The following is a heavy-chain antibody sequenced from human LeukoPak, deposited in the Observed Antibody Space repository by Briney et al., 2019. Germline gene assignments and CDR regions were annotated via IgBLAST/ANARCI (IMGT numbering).Heavy chain of an antibody. Sequence: EASVKVSCKASGYTFTSYYMHWVRQAPGQGLEWMGIINPSGGGTSYAQKFQGRVTMTRDMSTSTVYMELSSLRSEDTAVYYCAREGFDDIVVVPAAYNWFDPWGQGTLVTVSS. J-gene: IGHJ5*02. D-gene: IGHD2-2*01. V-gene: IGHV1-46*01. CDR1: GYTFTSYY. CDR3: AREGFDDIVVVPAAYNWFDP. CDR2: INPSGGGT.